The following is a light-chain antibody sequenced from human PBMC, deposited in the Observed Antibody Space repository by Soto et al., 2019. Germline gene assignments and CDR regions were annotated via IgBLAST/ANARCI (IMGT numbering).Light chain of an antibody. CDR2: DAS. CDR1: RDIDSY. J-gene: IGKJ1*01. CDR3: QQLNIYPQT. V-gene: IGKV1-9*01. Sequence: DIQLTQSPSLLSASVGDRVTITCRASRDIDSYLAWYQLKPGKGPKLLIYDASTLQSGAPSRLSGSGSGTEFTLTISSLQPEDFATYYCQQLNIYPQTFGQGTKVEIK.